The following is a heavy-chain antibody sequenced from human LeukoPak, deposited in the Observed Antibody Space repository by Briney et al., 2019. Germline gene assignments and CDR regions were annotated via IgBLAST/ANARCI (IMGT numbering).Heavy chain of an antibody. Sequence: ASVKVSCKPSGYTFTRYYMHWVRQAPGQGREWMGWINPNSGGTNYAQKFQGRVTMTRDTSISRAYMELSRLRSDDTAVYYCARDLRYYYDSSGEPPCFDPWGQGTLVTVSS. CDR1: GYTFTRYY. J-gene: IGHJ5*02. CDR2: INPNSGGT. V-gene: IGHV1-2*02. D-gene: IGHD3-22*01. CDR3: ARDLRYYYDSSGEPPCFDP.